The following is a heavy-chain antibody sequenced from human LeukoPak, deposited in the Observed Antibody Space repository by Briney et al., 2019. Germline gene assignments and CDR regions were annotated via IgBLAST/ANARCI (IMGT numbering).Heavy chain of an antibody. V-gene: IGHV4-38-2*01. Sequence: SETLSLTCAVSGYSISSGNYWGWIRQPPGKGLEWIGSIYHSGSTYYNPSLKSRVTISVDTSKNQFSLKLSSVTAADTAVYYCARIDAYYDFWSGYSAEYFQHWGQGTLVTVSS. CDR3: ARIDAYYDFWSGYSAEYFQH. CDR1: GYSISSGNY. J-gene: IGHJ1*01. D-gene: IGHD3-3*01. CDR2: IYHSGST.